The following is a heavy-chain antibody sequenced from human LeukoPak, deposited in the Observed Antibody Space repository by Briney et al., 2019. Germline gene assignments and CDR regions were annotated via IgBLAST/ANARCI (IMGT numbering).Heavy chain of an antibody. CDR1: GYTFTGYY. J-gene: IGHJ5*02. CDR3: ARDIAAAYNWFDP. D-gene: IGHD6-13*01. V-gene: IGHV1-2*02. CDR2: INPNNGGT. Sequence: ASVKVSCKASGYTFTGYYMRWVRQAPGQGLEWMGWINPNNGGTNYAQKFQGRVTMTRDTSISTAYMELSRLRSDDTAVYYCARDIAAAYNWFDPWGQGTLVTVSS.